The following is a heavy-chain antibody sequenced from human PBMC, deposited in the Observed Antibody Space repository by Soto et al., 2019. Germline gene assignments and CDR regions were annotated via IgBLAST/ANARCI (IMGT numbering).Heavy chain of an antibody. Sequence: GGSLRLSCAASGFTFSSYAMHWVRQAPGKGLEWVAVISYDGSNKYYADSVKGRFTISRDNSKNTLYLQMNSLRAEDTAVYYCAREMGLLNYYYGMDVWGQGTTVTVSS. J-gene: IGHJ6*02. CDR2: ISYDGSNK. D-gene: IGHD2-15*01. CDR1: GFTFSSYA. CDR3: AREMGLLNYYYGMDV. V-gene: IGHV3-30-3*01.